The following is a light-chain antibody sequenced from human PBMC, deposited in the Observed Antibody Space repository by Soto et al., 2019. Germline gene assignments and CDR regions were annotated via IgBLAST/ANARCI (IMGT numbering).Light chain of an antibody. V-gene: IGKV3-15*01. CDR1: ESVSNN. CDR2: AAS. J-gene: IGKJ5*01. Sequence: DIVMTQSPATLSVSPGERATLSCRASESVSNNLAWYQQKPGQAPRLLFYAASTRATGVPARFSGSGSGTDFTLSISTLQSEDFAVYYGQQYNNWPSMTCAQGTRLEIK. CDR3: QQYNNWPSMT.